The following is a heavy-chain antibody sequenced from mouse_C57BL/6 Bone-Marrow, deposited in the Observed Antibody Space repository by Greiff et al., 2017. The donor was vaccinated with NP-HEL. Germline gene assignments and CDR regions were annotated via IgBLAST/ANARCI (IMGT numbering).Heavy chain of an antibody. CDR1: GYTFTSYW. CDR3: ARNDGSSYCDFDV. J-gene: IGHJ1*03. D-gene: IGHD1-1*01. CDR2: IDPSDSYT. Sequence: QVQLQQPGAELVKPGASVKLSCKASGYTFTSYWMQWVKQRPGQGLEWIGEIDPSDSYTNYNQKFKGKATFTVATSSSTAYMQLSSLTSEDSAVYYCARNDGSSYCDFDVWGTGTTVTVSA. V-gene: IGHV1-50*01.